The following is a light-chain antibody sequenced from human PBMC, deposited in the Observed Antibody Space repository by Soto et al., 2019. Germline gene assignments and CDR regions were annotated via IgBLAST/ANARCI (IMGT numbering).Light chain of an antibody. CDR1: QGISSA. CDR2: DAS. Sequence: AIQLTQSPSSLSASVGDSVTITCRASQGISSALAWYQQTPGRAPKLLIYDASTLESGVPSRFSRNRSRIEFNLTVSRLKLEDFGTYNCQQFDDYRFAFGRGTKVAI. J-gene: IGKJ3*01. CDR3: QQFDDYRFA. V-gene: IGKV1D-13*01.